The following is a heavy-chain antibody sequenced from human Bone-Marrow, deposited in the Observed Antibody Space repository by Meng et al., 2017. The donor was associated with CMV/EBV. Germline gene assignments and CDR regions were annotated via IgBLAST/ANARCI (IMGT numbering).Heavy chain of an antibody. CDR1: TCSSYT. CDR3: ARVHYRRSGSSHRPYFFDH. D-gene: IGHD3-10*01. V-gene: IGHV1-69*02. Sequence: TCSSYTFNWGRQATGHGLEWIGRINPIMRIKKDAQKFQGRITISADKSTSTVYMDLNNLRSHDTAVYYCARVHYRRSGSSHRPYFFDHWGQGTLVTVSS. J-gene: IGHJ4*02. CDR2: INPIMRIK.